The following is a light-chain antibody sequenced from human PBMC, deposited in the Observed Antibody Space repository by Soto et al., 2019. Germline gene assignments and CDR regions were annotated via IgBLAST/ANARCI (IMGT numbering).Light chain of an antibody. CDR2: GAS. Sequence: EGMLTQSPGTLSLSPGEGAILSCRSSQSVIRNYLAWYQKKPGQAPRLLIYGASSRATGIPDRFSGSGSGTGFTLTISRLETEDFAVYYCQKYDTSPYAFGQGTKLEI. J-gene: IGKJ2*01. CDR3: QKYDTSPYA. V-gene: IGKV3-20*01. CDR1: QSVIRNY.